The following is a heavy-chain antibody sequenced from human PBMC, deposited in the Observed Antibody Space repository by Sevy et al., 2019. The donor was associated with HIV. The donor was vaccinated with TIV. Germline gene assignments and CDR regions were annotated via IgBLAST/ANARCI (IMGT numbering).Heavy chain of an antibody. D-gene: IGHD2-15*01. J-gene: IGHJ3*02. CDR3: ARGYCSGGSCYGAFDI. CDR2: IYSGGST. CDR1: GFTVSSNY. V-gene: IGHV3-53*01. Sequence: GGSLRLSCAASGFTVSSNYMSWVRQAPGKGLEWVSVIYSGGSTYYADSVKGLFTISRDNSQNTLYLQMNSLRAEDTGVYYCARGYCSGGSCYGAFDIWGQGTMVTVSS.